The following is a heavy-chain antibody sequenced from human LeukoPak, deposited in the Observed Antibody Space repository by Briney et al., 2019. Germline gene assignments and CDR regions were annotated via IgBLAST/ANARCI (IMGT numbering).Heavy chain of an antibody. J-gene: IGHJ4*02. D-gene: IGHD3-10*01. Sequence: SETLSLTCAVSGVSFDDYYWAWVRQTPGKGLEWIGEINHSGYTNDSPSLKSRVTLSIDTSRKQFSLNLRSVTVADAGTYYCTRMTSGHDYRGQGTLVTASS. CDR3: TRMTSGHDY. CDR1: GVSFDDYY. CDR2: INHSGYT. V-gene: IGHV4-34*01.